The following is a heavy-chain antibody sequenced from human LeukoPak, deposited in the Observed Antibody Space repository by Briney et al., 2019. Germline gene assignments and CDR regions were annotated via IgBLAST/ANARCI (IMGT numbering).Heavy chain of an antibody. CDR2: IYYTGST. J-gene: IGHJ4*02. CDR1: GGSIISSSYY. CDR3: ARHQFDSTAYVDY. D-gene: IGHD3-22*01. Sequence: SETLSLTCTVPGGSIISSSYYWGWIRQPPGKGLEWIGSIYYTGSTYYNPSLRSRVTMSVDTSRNQFSLKLSSVTAADTAVYYCARHQFDSTAYVDYWGQGTLVTVSS. V-gene: IGHV4-39*07.